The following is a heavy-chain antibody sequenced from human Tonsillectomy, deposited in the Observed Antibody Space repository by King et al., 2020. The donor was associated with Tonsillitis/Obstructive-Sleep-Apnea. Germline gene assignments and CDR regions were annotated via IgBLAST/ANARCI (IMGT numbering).Heavy chain of an antibody. CDR1: GFTFSDYY. J-gene: IGHJ6*03. CDR2: ISTSSSYT. Sequence: VQLVESGGGLVKPGGSLRLSCAASGFTFSDYYMSWIRQAPGKGLEWGSVISTSSSYTNYADSVKGRFTISRDNAKNSLYLQMNSLRAEDTAVYYCARGEYYYYYYMDVWGKGTTVTVSS. D-gene: IGHD1-26*01. CDR3: ARGEYYYYYYMDV. V-gene: IGHV3-11*05.